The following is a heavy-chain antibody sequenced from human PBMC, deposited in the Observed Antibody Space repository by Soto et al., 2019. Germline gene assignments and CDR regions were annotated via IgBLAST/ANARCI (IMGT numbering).Heavy chain of an antibody. V-gene: IGHV1-24*01. CDR1: GYTLTELS. D-gene: IGHD3-16*02. Sequence: ASVKVSCKVSGYTLTELSMHWVRQAPGKGLEWMGGFDPEDGETIYAQKFQGRVTMTEDTSTDTAYMELSSLRSEDTAVYYCATDNWHYDYIWGSYRPARFDPWGQGTLVTVSS. CDR2: FDPEDGET. J-gene: IGHJ5*02. CDR3: ATDNWHYDYIWGSYRPARFDP.